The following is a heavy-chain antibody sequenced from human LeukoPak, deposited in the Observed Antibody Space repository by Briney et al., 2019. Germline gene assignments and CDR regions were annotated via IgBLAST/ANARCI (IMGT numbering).Heavy chain of an antibody. CDR1: GDSISGTTYY. CDR2: IYYSGTT. V-gene: IGHV4-39*07. D-gene: IGHD5-18*01. Sequence: SETLSLTCTVSGDSISGTTYYWGWIRQPPGKGLEWLGSIYYSGTTYYNPSLKSRVTISLDTSNHQFSLKLTSVTAADTAVYYCARHVGIHLWSLYFDYWSQGSLVTVSS. CDR3: ARHVGIHLWSLYFDY. J-gene: IGHJ4*02.